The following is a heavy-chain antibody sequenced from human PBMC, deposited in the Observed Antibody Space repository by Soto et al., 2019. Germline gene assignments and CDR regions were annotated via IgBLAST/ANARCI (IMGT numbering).Heavy chain of an antibody. CDR3: ARAGPPYYDILTGYPGYNWFDP. V-gene: IGHV3-48*03. J-gene: IGHJ5*02. CDR2: ISSSGSTI. D-gene: IGHD3-9*01. CDR1: GFTFSSYE. Sequence: PVGSLRLSCAASGFTFSSYEMNWVRQAPGKGLEWVSYISSSGSTIYYADSVKGRFTISRDNAKNSLYLQMNSLRAEDTAVYYCARAGPPYYDILTGYPGYNWFDPWGQGTLVTVSS.